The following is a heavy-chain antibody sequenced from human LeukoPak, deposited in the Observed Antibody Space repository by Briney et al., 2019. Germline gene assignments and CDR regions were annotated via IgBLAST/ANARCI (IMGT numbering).Heavy chain of an antibody. CDR2: IKRKSDGGTT. D-gene: IGHD1-14*01. CDR1: GLTFSNAW. J-gene: IGHJ4*02. Sequence: GGSLRLSCAASGLTFSNAWMSWVRQAPGKGLEWVGRIKRKSDGGTTDYAAPVKGGFTISRDDSKNTLYLQMNSLKCEDTAVYYCTTELDVRPNHYWGQGTLVTVSS. V-gene: IGHV3-15*01. CDR3: TTELDVRPNHY.